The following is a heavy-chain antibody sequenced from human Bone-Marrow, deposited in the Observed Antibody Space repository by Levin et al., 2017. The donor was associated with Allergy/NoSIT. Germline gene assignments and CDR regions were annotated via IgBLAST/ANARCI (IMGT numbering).Heavy chain of an antibody. D-gene: IGHD5-18*01. CDR3: AKLVRGYSYADFDY. V-gene: IGHV3-23*01. Sequence: LSLTCAASGFTFSSSAMSWVRQAPGKGLEWVSPISGSGGSTYYADSVKGRFTVSRDNSKNTLYLQMNSLRAEDTAVYFCAKLVRGYSYADFDYWGQGTLVTVSS. J-gene: IGHJ4*02. CDR1: GFTFSSSA. CDR2: ISGSGGST.